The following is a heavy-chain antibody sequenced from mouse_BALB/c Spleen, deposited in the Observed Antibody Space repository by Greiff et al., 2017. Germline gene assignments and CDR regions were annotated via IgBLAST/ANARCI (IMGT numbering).Heavy chain of an antibody. J-gene: IGHJ4*01. CDR1: GFSLTSYG. Sequence: VKLMESGPGLVQPSQSLSITCTVSGFSLTSYGVHWVRQSPGKGLEWLGVIWSGGSTDYNAAFISRLSISKDNSKSQVFFKMNSLQANDTAIYYCARKMITTGAMDYWGQGTSVTVSS. V-gene: IGHV2-2*02. D-gene: IGHD2-4*01. CDR3: ARKMITTGAMDY. CDR2: IWSGGST.